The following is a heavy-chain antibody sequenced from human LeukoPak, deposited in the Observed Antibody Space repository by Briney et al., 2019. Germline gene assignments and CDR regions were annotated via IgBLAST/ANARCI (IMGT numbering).Heavy chain of an antibody. CDR3: ARHQTHYYDSSGSQNWFDP. D-gene: IGHD3-22*01. J-gene: IGHJ5*02. CDR1: GGSISSSSYY. Sequence: SETLSLTCTVSGGSISSSSYYWGRIRQPPGKGLEWIGSIYYSGSTYYNPSLKSRVTISVDTSKNQFSLKLSSVTAADTAVYYCARHQTHYYDSSGSQNWFDPWGQGTLVTVSS. CDR2: IYYSGST. V-gene: IGHV4-39*01.